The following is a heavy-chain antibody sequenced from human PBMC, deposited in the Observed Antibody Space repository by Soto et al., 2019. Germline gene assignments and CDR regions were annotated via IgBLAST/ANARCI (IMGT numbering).Heavy chain of an antibody. CDR1: GGSISSGDYY. CDR3: AKEKPTTTCLDY. J-gene: IGHJ4*02. Sequence: PSETLSLTCTVSGGSISSGDYYWSWIRQPPGKGLEWVSAISGSAANTYYADSVKGRFTISRDNSQNTLYLQMNSLRAEDTAVYYCAKEKPTTTCLDYWGQGT. D-gene: IGHD1-1*01. V-gene: IGHV3-23*01. CDR2: ISGSAANT.